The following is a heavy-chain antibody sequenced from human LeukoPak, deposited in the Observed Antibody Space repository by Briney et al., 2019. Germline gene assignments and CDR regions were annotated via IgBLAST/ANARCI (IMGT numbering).Heavy chain of an antibody. V-gene: IGHV5-51*01. CDR2: INPGDSDT. Sequence: GESLKISCKGSGYSFTSYWIAWLRQMPGKGLEWMGIINPGDSDTRYSPSFQGQVTISADKSISTAYLQWSSLKASDTAMYYCARSGGNFYSSTWYGHWGQGTLVTVSS. CDR1: GYSFTSYW. CDR3: ARSGGNFYSSTWYGH. J-gene: IGHJ1*01. D-gene: IGHD6-13*01.